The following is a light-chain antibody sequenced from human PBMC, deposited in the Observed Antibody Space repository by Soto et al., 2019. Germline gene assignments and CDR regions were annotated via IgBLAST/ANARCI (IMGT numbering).Light chain of an antibody. CDR3: LQTYGSPLT. Sequence: DIQMTQSPSSLSVFVGDRVSITCRASQDIGAYLHWFQQKPGRAPKLLISTSATLQSVVPSRFRGSGSGADFTLTITSLQPEDFATYFCLQTYGSPLTFGGGTRVEMK. J-gene: IGKJ4*01. CDR1: QDIGAY. V-gene: IGKV1-39*01. CDR2: TSA.